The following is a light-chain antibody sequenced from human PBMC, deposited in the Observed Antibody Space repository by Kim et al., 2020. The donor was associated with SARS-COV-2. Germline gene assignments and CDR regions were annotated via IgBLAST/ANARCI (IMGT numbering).Light chain of an antibody. CDR3: QTWGTGIGV. CDR1: SGHSSYR. J-gene: IGLJ2*01. CDR2: VNSDGSH. Sequence: QPVLTQSPSASASLGASVKLTCTLSSGHSSYRIAWHQQQPEKGPRFLMKVNSDGSHRKGDGIPDRFSGSSSGAESYLTISSLQSEDEADYYCQTWGTGIGVFGGGTQLTVL. V-gene: IGLV4-69*01.